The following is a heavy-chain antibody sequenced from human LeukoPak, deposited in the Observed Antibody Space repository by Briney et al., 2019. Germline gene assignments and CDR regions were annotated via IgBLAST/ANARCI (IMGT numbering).Heavy chain of an antibody. D-gene: IGHD2-15*01. J-gene: IGHJ4*02. CDR3: TRDRIMTDF. V-gene: IGHV3-49*03. CDR1: GFTFGDYS. Sequence: GGSLRLSCTASGFTFGDYSMTWFRQAPGKGLEWVSFIRNKASGGTTEHAASVRGRFTTSRHDSKSIAYLQMNSLKTEDTALYYCTRDRIMTDFWGQGTLVTVSS. CDR2: IRNKASGGTT.